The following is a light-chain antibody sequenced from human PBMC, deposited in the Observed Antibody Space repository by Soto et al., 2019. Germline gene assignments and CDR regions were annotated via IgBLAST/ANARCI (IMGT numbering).Light chain of an antibody. J-gene: IGLJ1*01. CDR1: SSNIGNNY. CDR2: DNN. Sequence: QSVLTQPPSVSAAPGQRVTISCSGSSSNIGNNYLSWYQQLPGTAPKLVIYDNNKRPSGIPDRISGSKSGTSATLGITGLQTGDEADYYCGTWDNSLGASVFGPGTKVTVL. V-gene: IGLV1-51*01. CDR3: GTWDNSLGASV.